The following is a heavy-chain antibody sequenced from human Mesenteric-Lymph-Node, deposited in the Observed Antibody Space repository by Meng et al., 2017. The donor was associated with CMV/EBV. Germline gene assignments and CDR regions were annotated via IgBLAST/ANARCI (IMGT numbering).Heavy chain of an antibody. D-gene: IGHD2-15*01. J-gene: IGHJ3*02. V-gene: IGHV3-48*04. CDR1: GFTFSSYW. Sequence: GESLKISCAASGFTFSSYWMHWVRQAPGKGLEWVSFISSRGNTMYYADYVKGRFTISRDNAKNSLYLQMNSLRAEDTAVYYCARGLVVADAFDIWGQGTMVTVSS. CDR2: ISSRGNTM. CDR3: ARGLVVADAFDI.